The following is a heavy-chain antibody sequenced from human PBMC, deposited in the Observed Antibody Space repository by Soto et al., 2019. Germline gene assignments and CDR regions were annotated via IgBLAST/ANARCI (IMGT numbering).Heavy chain of an antibody. J-gene: IGHJ6*02. Sequence: PSETLSLTCTVSGASIRSHYWSWIRQPPGKGLEWIGYIYYSGSTYYNPSLKSRVAISVDSSKNQFSLKLSSVTAADTAVYYCARVQLVGYNYYYSGMDVWGQGNTVPVSS. V-gene: IGHV4-59*08. D-gene: IGHD6-6*01. CDR2: IYYSGST. CDR1: GASIRSHY. CDR3: ARVQLVGYNYYYSGMDV.